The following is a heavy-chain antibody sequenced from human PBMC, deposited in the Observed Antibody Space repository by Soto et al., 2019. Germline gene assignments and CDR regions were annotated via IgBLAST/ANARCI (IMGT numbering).Heavy chain of an antibody. CDR2: ISGSGGST. Sequence: EVQLLESGGGLVQPGGSLRLSCAASGFTFSSYAMSWVRQAPGKGLEWVSAISGSGGSTYYADSVKGRFTISRDNPKKTLYLQMNSLRAEDTAVYYCAKDYHIVVAIHLPYFDNWGQGTLVAVSS. CDR3: AKDYHIVVAIHLPYFDN. V-gene: IGHV3-23*01. D-gene: IGHD2-21*01. CDR1: GFTFSSYA. J-gene: IGHJ4*02.